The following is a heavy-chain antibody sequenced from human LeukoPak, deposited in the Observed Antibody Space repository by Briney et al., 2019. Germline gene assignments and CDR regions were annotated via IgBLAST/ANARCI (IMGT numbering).Heavy chain of an antibody. Sequence: PSETLSLTCAVYGGSFSGYYSSWIRQPPGKGLEWIGEINHSGSTNYNPSLKSRVTISVDTSKNQFSLKLSSVTAADTAVYYCARGRMATITSRRVYFDYWGQGTLVTVYS. D-gene: IGHD5-24*01. CDR3: ARGRMATITSRRVYFDY. CDR1: GGSFSGYY. V-gene: IGHV4-34*01. CDR2: INHSGST. J-gene: IGHJ4*02.